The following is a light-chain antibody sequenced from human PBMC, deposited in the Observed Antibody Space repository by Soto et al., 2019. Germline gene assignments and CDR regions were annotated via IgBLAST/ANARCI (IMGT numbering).Light chain of an antibody. CDR2: DAS. CDR3: QQHNNWPPSIT. CDR1: QSVSSY. V-gene: IGKV3-11*01. Sequence: EIVLTQSPATLSLSPGERATFSCRASQSVSSYLAWYQQKPGQAPRLLIYDASTRATGIAARFSGSGSRTDFTLTISSLEPEDFAVYYCQQHNNWPPSITFGPGTRLEIK. J-gene: IGKJ5*01.